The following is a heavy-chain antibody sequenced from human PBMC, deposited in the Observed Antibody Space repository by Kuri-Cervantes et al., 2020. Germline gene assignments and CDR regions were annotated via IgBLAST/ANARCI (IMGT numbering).Heavy chain of an antibody. CDR2: ISYDGSNK. J-gene: IGHJ4*02. CDR3: ARDSMPYYYYDSSGYDY. D-gene: IGHD3-22*01. Sequence: GGSLRLSCAASGFTFSSYAMHWVRQAPGKGLEWVAVISYDGSNKYYAASVKGRFTISRDNSKNTLYLQMNSLRAEDTAVYYCARDSMPYYYYDSSGYDYWGQGTLVTVSS. CDR1: GFTFSSYA. V-gene: IGHV3-30-3*01.